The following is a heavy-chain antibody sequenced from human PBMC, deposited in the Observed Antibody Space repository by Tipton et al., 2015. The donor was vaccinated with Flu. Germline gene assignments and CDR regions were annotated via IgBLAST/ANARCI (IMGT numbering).Heavy chain of an antibody. D-gene: IGHD2-15*01. V-gene: IGHV4-59*01. CDR3: ARDGWGGTYYQTGSAQFDY. CDR1: GGSISSYY. J-gene: IGHJ4*02. Sequence: TLSLTCTVSGGSISSYYWNWIRQPPGKGLEWIANIYYSGTTNYNPSLKSRVTISVDTSKNQFSLSLTSVTAADTAVYYCARDGWGGTYYQTGSAQFDYWGQGTLVTVSS. CDR2: IYYSGTT.